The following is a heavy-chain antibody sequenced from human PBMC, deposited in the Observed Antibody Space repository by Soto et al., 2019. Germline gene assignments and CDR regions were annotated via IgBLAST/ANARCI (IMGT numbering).Heavy chain of an antibody. J-gene: IGHJ6*02. CDR2: IIPIFGTA. Sequence: GASVKVSCKASGGTFSSYAISWVRQAPGQGLEWMGGIIPIFGTANYAQKFQGRVTITADESTSTAYMELSGLRSEDTAVYYCARAWGYCSGGSCYSPLDYYYYGMDVWGQGTTVTVSS. D-gene: IGHD2-15*01. CDR1: GGTFSSYA. CDR3: ARAWGYCSGGSCYSPLDYYYYGMDV. V-gene: IGHV1-69*13.